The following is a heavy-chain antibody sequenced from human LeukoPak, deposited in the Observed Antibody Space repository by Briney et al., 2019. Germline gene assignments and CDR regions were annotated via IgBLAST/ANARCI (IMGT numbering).Heavy chain of an antibody. CDR2: INPNSGGT. D-gene: IGHD3-22*01. CDR1: GYTFTGYY. Sequence: GASVKVSCKASGYTFTGYYMHWVRQAPGQGLEWMGWINPNSGGTNYAQKFQGRVTMTRDTSISTAYMELSRLRSDDTAVYYCARDFLNYYDSSGPGDVDYWGQGTLVTVSS. CDR3: ARDFLNYYDSSGPGDVDY. V-gene: IGHV1-2*02. J-gene: IGHJ4*02.